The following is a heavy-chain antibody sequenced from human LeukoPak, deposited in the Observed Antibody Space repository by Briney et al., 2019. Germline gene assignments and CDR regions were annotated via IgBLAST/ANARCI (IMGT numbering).Heavy chain of an antibody. CDR1: GRSNNNDSNY. CDR2: IHPTGKT. CDR3: ASHYSTSGIDAFDV. J-gene: IGHJ3*01. V-gene: IGHV4-61*02. Sequence: ALSLTCTATGRSNNNDSNYWSWIRQPAGKELEWIGRIHPTGKTMDNPSLESRVTILMDTSKKQFSLKLTSVTAADTAVYYCASHYSTSGIDAFDVWGQGTVVTVSS. D-gene: IGHD6-13*01.